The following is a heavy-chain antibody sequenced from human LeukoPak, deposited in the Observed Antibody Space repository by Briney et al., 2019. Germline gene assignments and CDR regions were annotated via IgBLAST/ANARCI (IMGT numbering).Heavy chain of an antibody. V-gene: IGHV1-2*04. CDR2: INPNSGGT. Sequence: GASVKVSCKASGYTFTGYYMHWVRQAPGQGLEWMGWINPNSGGTNYAQKFQGWVTMTRDTSISTAYMELSRLRSDDTAVYYCARVLQDDYVWGTYRPFDYWGQGTLVTVSS. CDR1: GYTFTGYY. CDR3: ARVLQDDYVWGTYRPFDY. J-gene: IGHJ4*02. D-gene: IGHD3-16*02.